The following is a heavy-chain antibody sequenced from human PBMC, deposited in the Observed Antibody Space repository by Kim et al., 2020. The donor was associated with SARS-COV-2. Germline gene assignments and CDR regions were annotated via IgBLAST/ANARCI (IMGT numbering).Heavy chain of an antibody. CDR2: ISYDGSNK. CDR1: GFTFSSYG. J-gene: IGHJ4*02. Sequence: GGSLRLSCAASGFTFSSYGMHWVRQAPGKGLEWVAVISYDGSNKYYADSVKGRFTISRDNSKNTLYLQMNSLRAEDTAVYYCAKDLQQWLAKGPGAQPPNYWGQGTLVTVSS. V-gene: IGHV3-30*18. CDR3: AKDLQQWLAKGPGAQPPNY. D-gene: IGHD6-19*01.